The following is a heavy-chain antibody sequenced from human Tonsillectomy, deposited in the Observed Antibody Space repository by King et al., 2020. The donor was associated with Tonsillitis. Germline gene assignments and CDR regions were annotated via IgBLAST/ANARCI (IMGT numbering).Heavy chain of an antibody. Sequence: QLVQSGAELKKPGASVKVSCKASGYTFTGYYMYWVRQAPGQGLEWMGWINPDSGGTNYAQKFQGRVTMTRDTSIGTASMELSRLRSDDTAVYFCARGPSALVSNFYYMDVWGKGTTVTVS. CDR3: ARGPSALVSNFYYMDV. CDR1: GYTFTGYY. D-gene: IGHD5-18*01. J-gene: IGHJ6*03. V-gene: IGHV1-2*02. CDR2: INPDSGGT.